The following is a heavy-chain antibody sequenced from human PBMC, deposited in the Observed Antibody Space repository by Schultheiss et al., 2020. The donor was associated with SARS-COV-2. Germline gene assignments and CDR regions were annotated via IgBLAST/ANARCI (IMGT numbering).Heavy chain of an antibody. D-gene: IGHD1-26*01. CDR1: GGSFSGYY. CDR3: ASYLVGATTFYYYGMDV. V-gene: IGHV4-34*01. J-gene: IGHJ6*02. Sequence: SETLSLTCVVYGGSFSGYYWSWIRQPPGKGLEWIGEINHSGSTNYNPSLKSRVTISVDTSKNQFSLKLSSVTAADTAVYYCASYLVGATTFYYYGMDVWGQGTTVTVSS. CDR2: INHSGST.